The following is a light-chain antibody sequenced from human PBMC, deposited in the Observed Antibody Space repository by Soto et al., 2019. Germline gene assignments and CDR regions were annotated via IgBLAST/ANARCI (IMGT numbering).Light chain of an antibody. CDR2: GAS. CDR3: QQYGRSPPVT. V-gene: IGKV3-20*01. J-gene: IGKJ3*01. CDR1: QSVSRSY. Sequence: EIVLTQAPGTLSLSPGERATLSCRASQSVSRSYLSWYQQKPGQAPRLLIYGASSRATGIPDRFSGSGSGTDFTLTISRLEPEDFAVYYCQQYGRSPPVTLGPGIKVDIK.